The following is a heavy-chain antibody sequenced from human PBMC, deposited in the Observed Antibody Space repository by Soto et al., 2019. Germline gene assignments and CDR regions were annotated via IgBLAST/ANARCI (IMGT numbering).Heavy chain of an antibody. CDR1: GYTFTSYA. Sequence: GASVKVSCKASGYTFTSYAMHWVRQAPGQRLEWMGWINAGNGNTKYSQKFQGRVTITRDTSASTAYMELNSLRDEDTAVYYCARDRPLGVHIYAWDYWGQGTLVTVSS. J-gene: IGHJ4*02. CDR2: INAGNGNT. D-gene: IGHD3-16*01. CDR3: ARDRPLGVHIYAWDY. V-gene: IGHV1-3*01.